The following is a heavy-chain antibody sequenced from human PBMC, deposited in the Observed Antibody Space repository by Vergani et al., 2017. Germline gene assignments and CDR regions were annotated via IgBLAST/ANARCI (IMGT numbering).Heavy chain of an antibody. CDR3: ARDRRYCSSTSCYNYWFDP. D-gene: IGHD2-2*02. Sequence: QVQLQESGPGLVKPSQTLSLTCTVSGGSISSGDYYWSWIRQPPGKGLEWIGYIYYSGSTYYNPSPKSRVTISVDTSKNQFSLKLSSVTAADTAVYYCARDRRYCSSTSCYNYWFDPWGQGTLVTVSS. V-gene: IGHV4-30-4*01. CDR2: IYYSGST. CDR1: GGSISSGDYY. J-gene: IGHJ5*02.